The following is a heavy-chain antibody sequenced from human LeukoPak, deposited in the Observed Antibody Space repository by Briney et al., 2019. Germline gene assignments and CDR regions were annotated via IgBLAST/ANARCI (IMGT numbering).Heavy chain of an antibody. Sequence: GRSLRLSCAASGFTFSTYGMHWVRQAPGKGLEGVAVIWYDGSNKYYADSVKGRFTISRDNSKNTLSLQMNSLRAEDRAVYYCAREITFLGPFDPWGQGTLVTVSS. J-gene: IGHJ5*02. V-gene: IGHV3-33*01. D-gene: IGHD3-16*01. CDR1: GFTFSTYG. CDR2: IWYDGSNK. CDR3: AREITFLGPFDP.